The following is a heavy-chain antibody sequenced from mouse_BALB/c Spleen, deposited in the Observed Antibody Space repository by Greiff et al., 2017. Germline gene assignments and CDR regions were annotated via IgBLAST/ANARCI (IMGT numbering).Heavy chain of an antibody. CDR3: ARDVGYFDY. CDR1: GYSITSGYY. V-gene: IGHV3-6*02. Sequence: EVKLMESGPGLVKPSQSLSLTCSFTGYSITSGYYWNWIRQFPGNKLEWMGYISYDGSNNYNPSLKNRISITRDTSKNQFFLKLNSVTTEDTATYYCARDVGYFDYWGQGTTLTVSS. CDR2: ISYDGSN. J-gene: IGHJ2*01.